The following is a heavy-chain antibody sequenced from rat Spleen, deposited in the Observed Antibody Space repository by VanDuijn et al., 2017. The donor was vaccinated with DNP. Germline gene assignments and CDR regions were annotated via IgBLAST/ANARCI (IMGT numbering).Heavy chain of an antibody. CDR1: GFTFNKYW. V-gene: IGHV5S11*01. CDR2: ITYDGGSA. D-gene: IGHD1-3*01. Sequence: EVQLVESGGGLVQPGRSMKLSCAASGFTFNKYWMTWVRQAPTKGLEWVAYITYDGGSAYYGDSVKGRFTISRDNAKSTLYLQMDSLRSEETATYFCARTHFNNGNYEGYFDFWGPGTMVTVSS. J-gene: IGHJ1*01. CDR3: ARTHFNNGNYEGYFDF.